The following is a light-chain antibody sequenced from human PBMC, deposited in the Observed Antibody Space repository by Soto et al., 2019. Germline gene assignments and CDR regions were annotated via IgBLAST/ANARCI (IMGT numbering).Light chain of an antibody. CDR3: SSYTSTTTYV. Sequence: QSALTQPASVSGSPGQSITISCTGTSSDVGGYNYVSWYQQHPGKAPKLMMYEVNNRPSAVSNRFSGSMSGNTASLTISGLQAEDEADYYRSSYTSTTTYVFGTGTKLTVL. CDR1: SSDVGGYNY. CDR2: EVN. V-gene: IGLV2-14*01. J-gene: IGLJ1*01.